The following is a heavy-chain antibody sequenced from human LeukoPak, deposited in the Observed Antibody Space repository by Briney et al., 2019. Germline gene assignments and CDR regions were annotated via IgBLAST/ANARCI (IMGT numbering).Heavy chain of an antibody. CDR1: GFTFDDYA. CDR3: AKDIHDSSGFDY. Sequence: GGPLRLSCAASGFTFDDYAMHWVRQAPGTGLEWVSGISWNSGSIGYADSVKGRFTISRDNAKNSLYLQMNSLRAEDTALYYCAKDIHDSSGFDYWGQGTLVTVSS. D-gene: IGHD3-22*01. J-gene: IGHJ4*02. CDR2: ISWNSGSI. V-gene: IGHV3-9*01.